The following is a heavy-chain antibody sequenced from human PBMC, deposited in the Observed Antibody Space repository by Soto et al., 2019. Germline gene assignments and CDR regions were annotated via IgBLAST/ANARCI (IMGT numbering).Heavy chain of an antibody. CDR3: ALSHRVTTDY. CDR2: INSAGSST. V-gene: IGHV3-74*01. Sequence: EVQLVESGGGLVQPGGSLRLSCAASGLTFSSYWMHWVRQAPGKGLVWVSRINSAGSSTSYADSVKGRFTISRDNAKYTPYLKMNSLRAEDTAVYYCALSHRVTTDYWGQGTLVTVSS. CDR1: GLTFSSYW. J-gene: IGHJ4*02. D-gene: IGHD1-1*01.